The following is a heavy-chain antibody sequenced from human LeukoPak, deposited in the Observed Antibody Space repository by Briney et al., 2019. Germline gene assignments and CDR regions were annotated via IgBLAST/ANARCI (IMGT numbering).Heavy chain of an antibody. CDR1: GYTFTSCG. D-gene: IGHD3-22*01. V-gene: IGHV1-18*01. Sequence: ASVKVSFKASGYTFTSCGISWGRQAPGQGLEWMGWISAYNGNTNYAQKLQGRVTMTTDTSTSTAYMELRSLRSDDTAVYYSAREQSSDSSGYGGFDYWGQGTLVTVSS. J-gene: IGHJ4*02. CDR2: ISAYNGNT. CDR3: AREQSSDSSGYGGFDY.